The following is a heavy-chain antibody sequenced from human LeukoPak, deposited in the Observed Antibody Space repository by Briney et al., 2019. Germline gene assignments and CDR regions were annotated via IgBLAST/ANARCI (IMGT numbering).Heavy chain of an antibody. CDR3: AKDPGVVPAHYFDY. CDR1: GVTFSGYA. J-gene: IGHJ4*02. Sequence: PGGSLRLSCAASGVTFSGYAMNSVRQAPGKGLEWVSAIGGTGVSTFYADSVKGGFTVSRDNSKNTRSLQMNSLRAEDTAVYYCAKDPGVVPAHYFDYWGQGILVTVSS. D-gene: IGHD2-2*01. CDR2: IGGTGVST. V-gene: IGHV3-23*01.